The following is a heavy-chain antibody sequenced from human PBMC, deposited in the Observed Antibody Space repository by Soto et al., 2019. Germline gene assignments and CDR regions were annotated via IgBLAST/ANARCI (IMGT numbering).Heavy chain of an antibody. CDR1: GFTFSSYW. V-gene: IGHV3-7*01. J-gene: IGHJ6*02. CDR3: AREVSYGYYYYYYGMDV. Sequence: EVQLVESGGGLVQPGGSLRLSCAASGFTFSSYWMSWVRQAPGKGLEWVANIKQDGSEKYYVDSVKGRFTISRDNAKNSLYLQMNSLRADDTAVYYCAREVSYGYYYYYYGMDVWGQGTTVTVSS. CDR2: IKQDGSEK. D-gene: IGHD5-18*01.